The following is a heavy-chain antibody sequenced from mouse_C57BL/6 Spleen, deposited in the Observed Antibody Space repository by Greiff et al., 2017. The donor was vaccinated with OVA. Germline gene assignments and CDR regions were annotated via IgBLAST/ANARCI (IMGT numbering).Heavy chain of an antibody. Sequence: EVMLVESEGGLVQPGSSMKLSCTASGFTFSDYYMAWVRQVPEKGLEWVANINYDGSSTYYLDSLKSRFIISRDNAKNILYLQMSSLKSEDTATYYCARDGGFYYGNYLDYWGQGTTLTVSS. D-gene: IGHD2-1*01. J-gene: IGHJ2*01. CDR3: ARDGGFYYGNYLDY. CDR2: INYDGSST. CDR1: GFTFSDYY. V-gene: IGHV5-16*01.